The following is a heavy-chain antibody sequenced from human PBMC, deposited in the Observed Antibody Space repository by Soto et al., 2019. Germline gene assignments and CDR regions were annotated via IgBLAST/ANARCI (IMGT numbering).Heavy chain of an antibody. CDR2: IYSGGST. CDR3: ARDGSGTIAPLDP. V-gene: IGHV3-53*01. CDR1: GFTVSSNY. Sequence: EVQLVASGGGLIQPGGSLRLSCAASGFTVSSNYMSWVRQAPGKGLEWVSVIYSGGSTYYADSVKGRFTISRDNSKNTLYLQMNDRRAEDTALYYCARDGSGTIAPLDPWGQGTQGTVSA. D-gene: IGHD1-26*01. J-gene: IGHJ5*02.